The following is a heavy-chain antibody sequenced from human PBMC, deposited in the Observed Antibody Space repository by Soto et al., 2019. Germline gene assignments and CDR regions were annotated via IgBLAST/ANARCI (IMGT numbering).Heavy chain of an antibody. Sequence: SQTLSLTCVISGDSVSSNTASWNWIRQSPSRGLEWLGRTYFRSKWYNDYAVSVKSRIIINPDTSNNQFSLQLNSVTPEDTVVYFCAKGDNLGPKTGYAFDPWGQGIMVTVSS. CDR2: TYFRSKWYN. CDR1: GDSVSSNTAS. V-gene: IGHV6-1*01. CDR3: AKGDNLGPKTGYAFDP. D-gene: IGHD5-12*01. J-gene: IGHJ5*02.